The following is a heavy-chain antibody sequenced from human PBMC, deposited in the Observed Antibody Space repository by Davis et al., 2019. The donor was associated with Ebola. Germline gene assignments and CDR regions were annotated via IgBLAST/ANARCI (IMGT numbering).Heavy chain of an antibody. CDR1: TDSINTDHY. CDR2: FYYSGTT. V-gene: IGHV4-39*01. D-gene: IGHD6-19*01. Sequence: MPGRSLRLSCRVSTDSINTDHYWAWIRQPPGKGLGWIGSFYYSGTTYYNPSLRSPVTLSVDTSANQFSLQLRSVTAADTAVYYCAKHDQWLIRQKNWGQGTLATVSS. CDR3: AKHDQWLIRQKN. J-gene: IGHJ4*02.